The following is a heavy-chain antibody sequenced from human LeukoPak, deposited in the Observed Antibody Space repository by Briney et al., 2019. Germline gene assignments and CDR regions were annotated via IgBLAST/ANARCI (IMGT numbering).Heavy chain of an antibody. D-gene: IGHD2-8*01. CDR1: GYTFTGYY. CDR2: IIPIFGTA. CDR3: ARRGRLGKMGWFDP. J-gene: IGHJ5*02. V-gene: IGHV1-69*06. Sequence: SVKVSCKASGYTFTGYYMHWVRQAPGQGLEWMGGIIPIFGTANYAQKFQGRVTITADKSTSTAYMELSSLRSEDTAVYYCARRGRLGKMGWFDPWGQGTLVTVSS.